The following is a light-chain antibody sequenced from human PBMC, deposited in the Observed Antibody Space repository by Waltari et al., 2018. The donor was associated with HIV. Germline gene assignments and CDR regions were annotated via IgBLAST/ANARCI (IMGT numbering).Light chain of an antibody. Sequence: EIVLTQSPATLSLSPGERATLSCRASQSVSSYLAWYQQKPGPAPRLLIYDASNRATGIPARFRGSGSGTDLTLTISSLEPEDFAVYYCQQRSNWPLTFGGGTKVEIK. CDR1: QSVSSY. CDR2: DAS. V-gene: IGKV3-11*01. J-gene: IGKJ4*01. CDR3: QQRSNWPLT.